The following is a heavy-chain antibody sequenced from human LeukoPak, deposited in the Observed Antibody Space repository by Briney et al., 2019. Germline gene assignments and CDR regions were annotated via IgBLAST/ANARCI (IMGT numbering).Heavy chain of an antibody. CDR2: LYIGGGT. CDR3: ASGNYGRMDG. D-gene: IGHD3-22*01. Sequence: GGSLRVSSAASGFTVCTNYLSWVRPGPGEGLERVLVLYIGGGTYYAESVKCSVTISRDNSKNTMYLRMNSRGAEDMAVYYCASGNYGRMDGWGQGTTVTVSS. CDR1: GFTVCTNY. J-gene: IGHJ6*02. V-gene: IGHV3-66*01.